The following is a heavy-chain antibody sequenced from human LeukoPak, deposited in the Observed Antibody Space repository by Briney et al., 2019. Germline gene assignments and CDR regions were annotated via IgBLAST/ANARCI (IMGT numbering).Heavy chain of an antibody. CDR1: GFTFSSYA. J-gene: IGHJ4*02. D-gene: IGHD2-2*01. CDR3: ANAEGAKVPAARFDY. Sequence: GGSLRLSCAAFGFTFSSYAMSWVRQAPGKGLEWVSAISGCGGSTYYADTVKGRFTISRDNSKNTLYLQMNSLRAEDTAVYYCANAEGAKVPAARFDYWGQGTLVTVSS. CDR2: ISGCGGST. V-gene: IGHV3-23*01.